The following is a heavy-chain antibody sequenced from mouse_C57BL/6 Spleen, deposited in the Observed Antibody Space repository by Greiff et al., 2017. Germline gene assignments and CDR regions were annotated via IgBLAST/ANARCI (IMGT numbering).Heavy chain of an antibody. J-gene: IGHJ3*01. CDR1: GYSFTSYY. V-gene: IGHV1-66*01. Sequence: QVQLQQSGPELVKPGASVKISCKASGYSFTSYYIHWVKQRPGQGLEWIGWMYPGSGNTKYNEKFKGKATLTADTSSSTAYMQLSSLTSEDSAVYYCAPNWDWFAYWGQGTLVTVSA. CDR3: APNWDWFAY. CDR2: MYPGSGNT. D-gene: IGHD4-1*01.